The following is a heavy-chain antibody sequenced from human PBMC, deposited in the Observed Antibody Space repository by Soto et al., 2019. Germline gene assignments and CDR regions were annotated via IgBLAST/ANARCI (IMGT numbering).Heavy chain of an antibody. CDR1: GGPISSSSYY. D-gene: IGHD3-3*01. J-gene: IGHJ6*02. CDR2: IYYSGST. Sequence: SETLSLTCTVSGGPISSSSYYWGWIRQPPGKGLEWIGSIYYSGSTYYNPSLKSRVTISVDTSKNQFSLKLSSVTAADTAVYYCARIDYDSYYGMDVWGQGTTVTVSS. V-gene: IGHV4-39*01. CDR3: ARIDYDSYYGMDV.